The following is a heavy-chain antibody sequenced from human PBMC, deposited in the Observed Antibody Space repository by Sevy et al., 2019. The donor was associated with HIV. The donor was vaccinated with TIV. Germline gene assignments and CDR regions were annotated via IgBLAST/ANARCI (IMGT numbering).Heavy chain of an antibody. CDR3: AREGCTKPHDY. J-gene: IGHJ4*02. Sequence: GGSLRLSCAASGFTFNIYSMSRVRQTPGKGLEWVATLSFGCGKINHADSVKGRFTISRDDSKNAVYLQMNNLRVEDTAIYYCAREGCTKPHDYWGQGTLVTVSS. CDR2: LSFGCGKI. D-gene: IGHD2-8*01. CDR1: GFTFNIYS. V-gene: IGHV3-23*01.